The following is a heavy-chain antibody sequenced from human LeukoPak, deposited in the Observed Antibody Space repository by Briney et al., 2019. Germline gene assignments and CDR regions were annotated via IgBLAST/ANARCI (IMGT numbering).Heavy chain of an antibody. J-gene: IGHJ5*02. CDR2: IYYSGST. CDR1: GGSISSYY. Sequence: SETLSLTCTVSGGSISSYYWSWIRQPPGKGLEWIGYIYYSGSTNYNPSLKSRVTISVDTSKNQFSLKLSSVTAADTAVYYCAKGFGFDHWGQGTLVTVSS. CDR3: AKGFGFDH. V-gene: IGHV4-59*01.